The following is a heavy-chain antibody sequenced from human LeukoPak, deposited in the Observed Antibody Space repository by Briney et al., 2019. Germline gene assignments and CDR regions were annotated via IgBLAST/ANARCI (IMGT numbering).Heavy chain of an antibody. V-gene: IGHV4-34*01. CDR1: GGSISSYY. CDR3: ARHYFSTLTTLLRGVKKQKSRFDP. Sequence: SETLSLTCTVSGGSISSYYWSWIRQPPGKGLEWIGEINHSGSTNYSPSLKSRVTISVDTSKKQFSLKLSSVTAADTAVYYCARHYFSTLTTLLRGVKKQKSRFDPWGQGTLVTVSS. J-gene: IGHJ5*02. D-gene: IGHD4-17*01. CDR2: INHSGST.